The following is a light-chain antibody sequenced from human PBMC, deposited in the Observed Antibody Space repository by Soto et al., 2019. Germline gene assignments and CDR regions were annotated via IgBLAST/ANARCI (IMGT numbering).Light chain of an antibody. Sequence: QSVLTQPPSVSGAPGQRVTVSCTGSSSNIGAGSDVHWYQQLPGTAPKLLIFANNNRPSGVPDRFSGSKSGTSASLAITGLQADDEADYYCQSYDNSLSAYFFGTGTNVTV. CDR3: QSYDNSLSAYF. CDR1: SSNIGAGSD. J-gene: IGLJ1*01. V-gene: IGLV1-40*01. CDR2: ANN.